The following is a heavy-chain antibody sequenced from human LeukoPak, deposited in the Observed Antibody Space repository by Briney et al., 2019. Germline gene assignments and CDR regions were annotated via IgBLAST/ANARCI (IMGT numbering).Heavy chain of an antibody. D-gene: IGHD3-10*01. CDR1: GFTFSSYE. V-gene: IGHV3-48*03. Sequence: PGGSLRLSCAASGFTFSSYEINWVRQAPGKGLEWVSYIGNSGRTIYYADSLKGRFTISRDNAKNSLYLQMNSLRAEDTAVYYCARMRYGSGSDFDYWGQGTLVTVSS. CDR3: ARMRYGSGSDFDY. CDR2: IGNSGRTI. J-gene: IGHJ4*02.